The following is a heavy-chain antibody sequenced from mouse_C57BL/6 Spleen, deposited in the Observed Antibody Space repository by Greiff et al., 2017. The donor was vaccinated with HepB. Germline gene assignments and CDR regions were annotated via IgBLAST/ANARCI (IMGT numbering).Heavy chain of an antibody. V-gene: IGHV1-61*01. CDR2: IYPSDSET. CDR1: GYTFTSYW. Sequence: QVQLQQPGAELVRPGSSVKLSCKASGYTFTSYWMEWVKQRPGQGLEWIGNIYPSDSETHYNQKFKDKATLTVDKSSSTAYMQLSSLTSEDSAVYYCARPTVVGRGFAYWGQGTLVTVSA. CDR3: ARPTVVGRGFAY. D-gene: IGHD1-1*01. J-gene: IGHJ3*01.